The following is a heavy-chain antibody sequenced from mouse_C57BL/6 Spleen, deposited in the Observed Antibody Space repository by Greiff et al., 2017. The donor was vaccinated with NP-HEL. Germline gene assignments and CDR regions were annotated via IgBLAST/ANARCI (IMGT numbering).Heavy chain of an antibody. CDR2: INYDGSST. V-gene: IGHV5-16*01. Sequence: DVKLVESEGGLVQPGSSMKLSCTASGFTFSDYYMAWVRQVPEKGLEWVANINYDGSSTYYLDSLKSRFIISRDNAKNILYLQMSSLKSEDTATYYCARSMGYFDVWGTGTTVTVSS. CDR1: GFTFSDYY. CDR3: ARSMGYFDV. J-gene: IGHJ1*03.